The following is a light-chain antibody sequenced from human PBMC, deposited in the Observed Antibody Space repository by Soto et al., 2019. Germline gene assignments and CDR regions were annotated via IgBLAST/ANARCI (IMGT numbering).Light chain of an antibody. CDR2: SAS. Sequence: DTQMTQWPGALVVCVGDRGTSTCLSRHDISVYLAWYQQKPGQVPNLLISSASTLQSGVPSRFRCSASGADFTLTVIVLHPEDLAPYYSQNDSGPPWTFGQGTKVDIK. V-gene: IGKV1-27*01. CDR1: HDISVY. CDR3: QNDSGPPWT. J-gene: IGKJ1*01.